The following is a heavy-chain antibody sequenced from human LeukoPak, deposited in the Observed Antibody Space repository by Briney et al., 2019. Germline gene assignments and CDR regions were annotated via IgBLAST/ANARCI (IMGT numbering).Heavy chain of an antibody. V-gene: IGHV3-23*01. CDR3: AKDPYNYDTSGYNGDY. D-gene: IGHD3-22*01. CDR2: ISGSGGST. J-gene: IGHJ4*02. Sequence: GGSLRLSCAASGFTFSNYAMSWVRQAPGEGLEWVSSISGSGGSTYYADSVKGRFTISRDNSKNTLFLQMNSLRAEDTAVYYCAKDPYNYDTSGYNGDYWGQGTLVTVSS. CDR1: GFTFSNYA.